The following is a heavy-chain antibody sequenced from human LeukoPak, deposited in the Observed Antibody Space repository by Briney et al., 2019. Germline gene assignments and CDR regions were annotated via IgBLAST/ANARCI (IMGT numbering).Heavy chain of an antibody. Sequence: SETLSLTCTVSDGSITSYYWNWIRQPPGKRLEWIGNIYNSGSTDYNPSLKSRVTISVNLSKDQISLKLTSVTAADTAVYYCARDKGPYWYFDLWGRGTLVTVSS. CDR3: ARDKGPYWYFDL. CDR1: DGSITSYY. V-gene: IGHV4-59*01. CDR2: IYNSGST. J-gene: IGHJ2*01.